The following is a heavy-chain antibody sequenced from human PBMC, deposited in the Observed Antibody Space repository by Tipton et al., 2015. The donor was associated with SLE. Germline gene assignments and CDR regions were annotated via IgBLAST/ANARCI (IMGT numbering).Heavy chain of an antibody. CDR3: ARRLIGDCSGGSCSYGMDV. D-gene: IGHD2-15*01. CDR1: GGSFSGYY. V-gene: IGHV4-34*01. CDR2: INHSGST. J-gene: IGHJ6*02. Sequence: LRLSCAVYGGSFSGYYRSWIRKPPGKGLEWIGEINHSGSTNYNPSLKSRVTISVDTAKNQFSLKLRSVTAADTAVYYCARRLIGDCSGGSCSYGMDVWGQGTTVTVSS.